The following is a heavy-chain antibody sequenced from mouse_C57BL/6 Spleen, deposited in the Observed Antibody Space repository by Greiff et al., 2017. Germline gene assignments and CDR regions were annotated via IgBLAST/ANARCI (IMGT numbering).Heavy chain of an antibody. D-gene: IGHD5-5*01. J-gene: IGHJ3*01. Sequence: QVHVKQPGTELVKPGASVKLSCKASGYTFTSYWMHWVKQRPGQGLEWIGNINPSNGGTNYNEKFKSKATLTVDKSSSTAYMQLSSLTSEDSAVYYCARSTYRDQTLFAYWGQGTLVTVSA. CDR2: INPSNGGT. V-gene: IGHV1-53*01. CDR3: ARSTYRDQTLFAY. CDR1: GYTFTSYW.